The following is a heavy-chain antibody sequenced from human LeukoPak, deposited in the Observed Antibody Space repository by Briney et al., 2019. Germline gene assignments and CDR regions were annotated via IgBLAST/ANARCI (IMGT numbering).Heavy chain of an antibody. CDR1: GGSISSGGYY. CDR3: ASVSKPEASFDY. J-gene: IGHJ4*02. D-gene: IGHD3-16*02. V-gene: IGHV4-31*03. CDR2: IYYSGST. Sequence: SQTLSLTCTVSGGSISSGGYYWSWIRQHPGKGLEWIGYIYYSGSTYYNPSLKSRVTISVDTSKNQFSLKLSSVTAADTAVYYCASVSKPEASFDYWGQRTLVTVSS.